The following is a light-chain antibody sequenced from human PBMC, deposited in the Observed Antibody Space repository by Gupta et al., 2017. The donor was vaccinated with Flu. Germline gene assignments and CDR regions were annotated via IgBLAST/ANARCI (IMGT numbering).Light chain of an antibody. CDR1: QGLDNG. V-gene: IGKV1-13*02. J-gene: IGKJ3*01. CDR3: QKVNS. Sequence: AIQLTQSPSSLSASVGDRVTLTCRTSQGLDNGLAWYQQKPGKPPQLLIYDASRLFSGGSSRFSGSGSGTECTLTISSLQPEDFATYYWQKVNSFGPGTKVDVK. CDR2: DAS.